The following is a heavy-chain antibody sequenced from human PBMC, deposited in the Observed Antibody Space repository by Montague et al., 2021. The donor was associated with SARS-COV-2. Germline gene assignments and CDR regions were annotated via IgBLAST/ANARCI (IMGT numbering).Heavy chain of an antibody. CDR3: ARGYGDYHFDY. V-gene: IGHV3-33*01. Sequence: SLRLSCAASGFIFSSYGMHWVRQAPGKGLEWVALIWYDGSNKYYADSVKGRFTISRDNSKNTVYLQMNSLRAEDTAVFYCARGYGDYHFDYWGQGTLVTVSS. D-gene: IGHD4-17*01. CDR2: IWYDGSNK. J-gene: IGHJ4*02. CDR1: GFIFSSYG.